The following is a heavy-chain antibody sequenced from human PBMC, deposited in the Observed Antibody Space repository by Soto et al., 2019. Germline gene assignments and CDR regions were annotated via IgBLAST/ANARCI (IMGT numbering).Heavy chain of an antibody. CDR1: GFTFSEYA. CDR3: ARDLRTQYFFDY. CDR2: ISYDGSSK. D-gene: IGHD3-9*01. Sequence: GGSLRLSCASSGFTFSEYAMHWVRQAPGKGLEWVAVISYDGSSKYYRDSVKGRFTISRDNSKNTLFLQMDSLRDEDTAVYYCARDLRTQYFFDYWGQGTQVTVSS. J-gene: IGHJ4*02. V-gene: IGHV3-30-3*01.